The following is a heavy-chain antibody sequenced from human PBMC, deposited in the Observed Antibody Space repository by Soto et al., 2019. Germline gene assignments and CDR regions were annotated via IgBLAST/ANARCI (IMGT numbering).Heavy chain of an antibody. J-gene: IGHJ4*02. CDR2: IYSGGYT. CDR3: ARQRGGGGY. V-gene: IGHV3-53*01. CDR1: GFTVSNNY. D-gene: IGHD6-25*01. Sequence: EVQLVESGGGLIQPGGSLRLSCAVSGFTVSNNYMSWVRQAPGKGLEGVSVIYSGGYTAYGDSVKGRFTISRDNSKNTHNLKRNTRGADHPPFYYCARQRGGGGYWGQGTLVTVSS.